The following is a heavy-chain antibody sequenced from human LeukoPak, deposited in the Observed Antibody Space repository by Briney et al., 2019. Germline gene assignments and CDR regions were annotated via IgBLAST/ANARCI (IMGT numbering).Heavy chain of an antibody. J-gene: IGHJ4*02. V-gene: IGHV3-23*01. Sequence: GGSLRLSCAASGFTFTVYAMSWVRQAPGKGLEWVSAISGSSDNTYFADSVKGRFTISRDNSKNTVPLQMNSLRAEDTAVYYCARDGGNSWDYWGQGTLVTVSS. CDR1: GFTFTVYA. D-gene: IGHD6-13*01. CDR3: ARDGGNSWDY. CDR2: ISGSSDNT.